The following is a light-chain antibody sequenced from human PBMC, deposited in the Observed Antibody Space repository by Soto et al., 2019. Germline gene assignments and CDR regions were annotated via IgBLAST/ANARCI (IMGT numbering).Light chain of an antibody. V-gene: IGLV2-11*01. Sequence: QSALTQPRSVSGSPGQSVTISCTGTSSDVGGYNYVSWYQHHPGQAPKLMIYDVSKRPSGVPDRFSGSKSGNTASLTISGLQAEDEADYYCCSYAGSYVFGTGTKVTVL. CDR1: SSDVGGYNY. CDR3: CSYAGSYV. J-gene: IGLJ1*01. CDR2: DVS.